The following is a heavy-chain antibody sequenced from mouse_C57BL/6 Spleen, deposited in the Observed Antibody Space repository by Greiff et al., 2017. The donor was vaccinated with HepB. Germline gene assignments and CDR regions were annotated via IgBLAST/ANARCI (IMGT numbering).Heavy chain of an antibody. V-gene: IGHV1-69*01. Sequence: VQLQQPGAELVMPGASVKLSCKASGYTFTSYWMHWVKQRPGQGLEWIGEIDPSDSYTNYNQKFKGKSTLTVDKSSSTAYMQLSSLTSEDSAVFDCARRSNYVDWYFDVWGTGTTVTVSS. CDR1: GYTFTSYW. CDR3: ARRSNYVDWYFDV. D-gene: IGHD2-5*01. J-gene: IGHJ1*03. CDR2: IDPSDSYT.